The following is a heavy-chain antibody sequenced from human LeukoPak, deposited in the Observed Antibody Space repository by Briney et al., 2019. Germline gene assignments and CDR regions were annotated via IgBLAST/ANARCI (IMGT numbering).Heavy chain of an antibody. J-gene: IGHJ5*02. CDR1: GYTFTSYA. Sequence: ASVKVSCKASGYTFTSYAMHWVRQAPGQRLEWMGWINAGNGNTKYSQKFQGRVTITRDTSASTAYMELSSLRSEDTAVYYCARSGSAMVRGVPWRGNWFDPWGQGTLVTASS. V-gene: IGHV1-3*01. CDR2: INAGNGNT. CDR3: ARSGSAMVRGVPWRGNWFDP. D-gene: IGHD3-10*01.